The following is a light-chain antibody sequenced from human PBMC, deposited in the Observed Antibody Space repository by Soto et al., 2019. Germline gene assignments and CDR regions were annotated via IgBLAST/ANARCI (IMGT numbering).Light chain of an antibody. V-gene: IGLV1-51*02. CDR1: NSNIGNNY. Sequence: QSVLTQPPSVSAAPGQKVTISCSGSNSNIGNNYVYWYQQFPGAAPKLLMYENAKRASGIPDRFSGYKSGTAATLANTGIQTGDEADYYCGTWDSGLSGFVFGTGTKLTVL. CDR2: ENA. J-gene: IGLJ1*01. CDR3: GTWDSGLSGFV.